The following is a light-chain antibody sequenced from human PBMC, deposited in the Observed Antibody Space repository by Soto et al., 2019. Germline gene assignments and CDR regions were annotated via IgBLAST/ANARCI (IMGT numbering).Light chain of an antibody. CDR2: GAS. J-gene: IGKJ5*01. CDR3: QQYTNWHPIT. Sequence: VMTQAPATRSVSPGERATLSCRSSQTINKNVAWYQLKDGQVPRLFMXGASTRATDIPARFSGSGSGTEFTLTISSLQSEDFAVYYCQQYTNWHPITLGQGTRLEIK. CDR1: QTINKN. V-gene: IGKV3-15*01.